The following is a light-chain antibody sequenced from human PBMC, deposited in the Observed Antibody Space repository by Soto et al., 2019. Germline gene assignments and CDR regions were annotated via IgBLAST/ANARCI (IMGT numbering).Light chain of an antibody. Sequence: SVLTPPPPLSGAPGAKGNLSCTGGSSHIGAGYDAHWYQQLPGKVPKLLIYGDTNRPSGVPDRFSGSKSGTSASLAITGLQPEDEADYYCQSYDNSLSGPVFGPGTKVTVL. CDR2: GDT. CDR1: SSHIGAGYD. CDR3: QSYDNSLSGPV. J-gene: IGLJ1*01. V-gene: IGLV1-40*01.